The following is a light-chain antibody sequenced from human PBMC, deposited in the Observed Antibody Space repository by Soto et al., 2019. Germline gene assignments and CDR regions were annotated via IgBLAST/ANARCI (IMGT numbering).Light chain of an antibody. CDR2: RNN. J-gene: IGLJ1*01. Sequence: QSVLTQPPSASGTPGQKVFISCSGSSSNIGGTNYVYWYQQLPGTAPKLLIYRNNQRPSGVPDRFSGSKSGTSASLAISGLRSDDEADYFCATWDDSLNGFYVFGTGTKVTVL. CDR3: ATWDDSLNGFYV. CDR1: SSNIGGTNY. V-gene: IGLV1-47*01.